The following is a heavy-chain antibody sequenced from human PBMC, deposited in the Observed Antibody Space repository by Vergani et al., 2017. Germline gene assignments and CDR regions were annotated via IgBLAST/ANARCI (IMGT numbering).Heavy chain of an antibody. Sequence: QVQLQESGPGLLKPSETLSLTCAVYGGSFSGYYWSWIRQPPGKGLEWIGEINHSGSTNYNPALKSRVTISVDTSKNQFSLKLSLVTAADTAVYYGARDLRGYSPSEGDYYYGMDVWGQGTTVTVSS. CDR2: INHSGST. CDR1: GGSFSGYY. CDR3: ARDLRGYSPSEGDYYYGMDV. D-gene: IGHD2-21*01. J-gene: IGHJ6*02. V-gene: IGHV4-34*09.